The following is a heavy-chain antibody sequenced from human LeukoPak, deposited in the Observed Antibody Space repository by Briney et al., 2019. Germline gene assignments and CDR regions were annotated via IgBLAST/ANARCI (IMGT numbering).Heavy chain of an antibody. J-gene: IGHJ6*03. CDR1: GFTFSSYS. CDR3: ARRPNVDTAIDYYYYMDV. Sequence: GGSLRLSCAASGFTFSSYSMNWVRQAPGKGLEWVSSISSSSSYIYYADSVKGRFTIFRDNAKNSLYLQMNSLRAEDTAVYYCARRPNVDTAIDYYYYMDVWGKGTTVTVSS. CDR2: ISSSSSYI. D-gene: IGHD5-18*01. V-gene: IGHV3-21*01.